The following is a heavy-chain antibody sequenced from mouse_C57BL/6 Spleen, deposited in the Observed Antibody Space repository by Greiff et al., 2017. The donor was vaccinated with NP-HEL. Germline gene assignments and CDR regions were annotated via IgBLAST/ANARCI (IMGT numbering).Heavy chain of an antibody. V-gene: IGHV1-82*01. CDR1: GYAFSSSW. Sequence: QVQLQQSGPELVKPGASVKISCKASGYAFSSSWMNWVKQRPGKGLEWIGRIYPGDGDTNYNGKFKGKATLTADKSSSTAYMQLSSLTSEDSAVYFCARGAVYYDYAWFAYWGQGTLITVSA. CDR2: IYPGDGDT. D-gene: IGHD2-4*01. CDR3: ARGAVYYDYAWFAY. J-gene: IGHJ3*01.